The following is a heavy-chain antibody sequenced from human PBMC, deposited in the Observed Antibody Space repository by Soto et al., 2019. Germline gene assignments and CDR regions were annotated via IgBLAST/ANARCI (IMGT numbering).Heavy chain of an antibody. CDR1: GFTFSLYE. CDR3: ARESSPAGLDV. D-gene: IGHD2-15*01. Sequence: VQLVESGGGLAQPGGSLRLSCAASGFTFSLYEMTWVRQAPGKGLEWLSYISTSGSTIYHADSVKGRFTISRDNAKNSLFLQMNSLRAEDTAVYYCARESSPAGLDVWGQGTTVTVSS. J-gene: IGHJ6*02. CDR2: ISTSGSTI. V-gene: IGHV3-48*03.